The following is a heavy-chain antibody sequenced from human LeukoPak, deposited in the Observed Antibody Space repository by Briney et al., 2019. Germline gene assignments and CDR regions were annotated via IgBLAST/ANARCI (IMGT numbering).Heavy chain of an antibody. CDR2: IYTSGST. D-gene: IGHD3-10*01. J-gene: IGHJ3*02. Sequence: PSETLSLTCTGSGGSISSYYWSWIRQPAGKGLEWIGRIYTSGSTNYKPSLKSRVTMSVDTSKNQFSLKLSSVTPADTAVYYCARDRPRMVRRHPDAFDIWGQGTMVTVSS. V-gene: IGHV4-4*07. CDR1: GGSISSYY. CDR3: ARDRPRMVRRHPDAFDI.